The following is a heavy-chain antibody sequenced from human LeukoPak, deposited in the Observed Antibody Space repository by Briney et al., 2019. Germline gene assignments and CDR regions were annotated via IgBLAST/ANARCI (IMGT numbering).Heavy chain of an antibody. Sequence: SETLSLTCTVSGGSISSYYWSWIRQPPGKGLEWIGYIYYSGSTNYNPSLKSRVTISVDTSKNQFSLKLSSVTAADTAVYFCARGSQVDDFWSGYRAPLDYWGQGTLVTVSS. CDR1: GGSISSYY. CDR2: IYYSGST. D-gene: IGHD3-3*01. V-gene: IGHV4-59*08. CDR3: ARGSQVDDFWSGYRAPLDY. J-gene: IGHJ4*02.